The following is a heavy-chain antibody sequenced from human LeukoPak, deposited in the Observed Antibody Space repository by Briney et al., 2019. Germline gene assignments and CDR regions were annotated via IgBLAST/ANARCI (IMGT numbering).Heavy chain of an antibody. CDR1: GYTFTSYD. CDR3: ATVVLGRYFDWFAYYSSFMDV. J-gene: IGHJ6*04. D-gene: IGHD3-9*01. V-gene: IGHV1-8*01. CDR2: MNPNSGNT. Sequence: ASVKVSFKSSGYTFTSYDINGVGQATGQGREWMGWMNPNSGNTGYAQKFQGRVTMTRNTSISTAHMELSSLRSDATAAYYCATVVLGRYFDWFAYYSSFMDVWGKGTTVTVSS.